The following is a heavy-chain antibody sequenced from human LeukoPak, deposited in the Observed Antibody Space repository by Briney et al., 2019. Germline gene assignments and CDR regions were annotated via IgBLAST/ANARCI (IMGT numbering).Heavy chain of an antibody. CDR1: GFTFSNYN. CDR3: ATDRGY. Sequence: GSLRLSCAASGFTFSNYNMRWVRQAPGKGLQWVSYISTSSSSTSYADSVKGRFTISRDNAKNSLSIQMNSLKAEDTAVYYCATDRGYWGQGTLVTVSS. V-gene: IGHV3-48*04. J-gene: IGHJ4*02. CDR2: ISTSSSST.